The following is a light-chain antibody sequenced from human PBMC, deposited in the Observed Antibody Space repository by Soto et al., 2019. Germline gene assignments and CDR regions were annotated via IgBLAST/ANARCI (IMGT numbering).Light chain of an antibody. V-gene: IGLV2-11*01. CDR3: CSYAGSRTDV. J-gene: IGLJ1*01. CDR2: GVV. Sequence: QSALTQPRSVSGSPGQSVTISCTGTGNDVGAYNYVSWYQQHPGRPPKLLIYGVVRWPSGVPDRFSGSKSGNTASLTISGLQAEDEADYYCCSYAGSRTDVFGAGTKLTVL. CDR1: GNDVGAYNY.